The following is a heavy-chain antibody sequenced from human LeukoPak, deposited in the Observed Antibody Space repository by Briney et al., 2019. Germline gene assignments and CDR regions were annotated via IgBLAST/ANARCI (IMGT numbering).Heavy chain of an antibody. D-gene: IGHD3-10*01. CDR3: ARDGVLLWFGERGSSFDP. CDR2: ISAYNGNT. V-gene: IGHV1-18*01. Sequence: GASVKVSCKASGYIFTNYGISWVRQAPGQGLEWMGWISAYNGNTNYAQKFQGRVTMTTVTSTSTVYMELRSLRSDDTAVYYCARDGVLLWFGERGSSFDPWGQGTLVTVSS. CDR1: GYIFTNYG. J-gene: IGHJ5*02.